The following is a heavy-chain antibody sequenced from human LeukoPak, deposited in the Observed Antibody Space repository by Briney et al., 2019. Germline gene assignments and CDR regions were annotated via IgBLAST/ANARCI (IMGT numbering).Heavy chain of an antibody. V-gene: IGHV1-2*02. D-gene: IGHD2-2*01. CDR1: GYTFTGYY. CDR3: ARDLARPAANNWFDP. CDR2: INPNSGGT. Sequence: ASVTVSFKASGYTFTGYYMHWVRQAPGQGLEWMGWINPNSGGTNYAQKFQGRVTMTRDTSISTAYMELSRLRSDDTAVYYYARDLARPAANNWFDPWGQGTLVTVSS. J-gene: IGHJ5*02.